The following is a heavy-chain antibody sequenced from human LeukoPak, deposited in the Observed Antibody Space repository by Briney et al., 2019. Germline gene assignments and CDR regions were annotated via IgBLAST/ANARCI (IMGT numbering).Heavy chain of an antibody. Sequence: GASVKVSCKASGYTFTGYYMHWVRQAPGQGLEWMGWINPNSGSTSYAQKFQDRVTLTRDTSISTAYMELSRLRSDDTAVYYCARHPNLDYWGQGTLVIVSS. CDR3: ARHPNLDY. CDR2: INPNSGST. V-gene: IGHV1-2*02. CDR1: GYTFTGYY. J-gene: IGHJ4*02.